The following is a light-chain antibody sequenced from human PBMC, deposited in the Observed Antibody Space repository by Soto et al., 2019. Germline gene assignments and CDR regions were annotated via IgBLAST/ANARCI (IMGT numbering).Light chain of an antibody. CDR1: QYITTW. CDR3: QQANSFPLT. J-gene: IGKJ4*01. Sequence: DIQMTQSPSSVSASVGDRVTITCRATQYITTWVAWYQQKPGKAPKLLISAASNVQSGVPSRFSAGGIGTDFTLIISSLQPEDFATYYGQQANSFPLTFGGGTTVEI. V-gene: IGKV1-12*01. CDR2: AAS.